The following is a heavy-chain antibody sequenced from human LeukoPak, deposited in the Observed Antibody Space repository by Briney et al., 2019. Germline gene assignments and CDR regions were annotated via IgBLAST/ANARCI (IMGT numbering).Heavy chain of an antibody. CDR3: VKGRAVAGRFDY. V-gene: IGHV3-64D*06. J-gene: IGHJ4*02. CDR1: AFTFSSSA. D-gene: IGHD6-19*01. CDR2: ISSNGGST. Sequence: GGSLRLSCTASAFTFSSSAMHWVRQAPGKGLEYVPGISSNGGSTYYADSVKGRFTISRDNTKNMLYLQMSSLRPEDTAVYHCVKGRAVAGRFDYWGQGTLVTVSS.